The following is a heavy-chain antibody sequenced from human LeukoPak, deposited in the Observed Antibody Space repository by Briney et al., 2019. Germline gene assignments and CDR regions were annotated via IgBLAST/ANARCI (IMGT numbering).Heavy chain of an antibody. J-gene: IGHJ4*02. V-gene: IGHV1-18*01. D-gene: IGHD5-18*01. CDR2: LSAYNSNA. Sequence: ASVKVSCKASGYTFTRYGISWVRQAPEQGLEWMGWLSAYNSNANNAQNLQGRVTMTTDTSTSTAYMELRSLRSDDTAVYYCARVVYTYGYALDYWGQGTLVTVSS. CDR3: ARVVYTYGYALDY. CDR1: GYTFTRYG.